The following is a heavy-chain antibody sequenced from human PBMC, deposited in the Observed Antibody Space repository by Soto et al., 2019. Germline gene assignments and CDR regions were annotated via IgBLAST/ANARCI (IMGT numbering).Heavy chain of an antibody. CDR1: GFTFGSYA. V-gene: IGHV3-30-3*01. CDR3: ARAPWIQLWSLDY. Sequence: PGGSLRLSCAASGFTFGSYAMHWVRQAPGKGLEWVAVISYDGSNKYYADSVKGRFTISRDNSKNTLYLQMNSLRAEDTAVYYCARAPWIQLWSLDYWGQGTLVTVSS. CDR2: ISYDGSNK. J-gene: IGHJ4*02. D-gene: IGHD5-18*01.